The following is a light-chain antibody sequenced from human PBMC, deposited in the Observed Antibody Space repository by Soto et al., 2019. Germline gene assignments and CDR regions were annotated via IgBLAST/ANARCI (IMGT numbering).Light chain of an antibody. J-gene: IGKJ1*01. CDR1: QSVRNNY. CDR2: GAS. CDR3: QQLGT. Sequence: EIGLTQSPGTLSLSPGERATLSCRASQSVRNNYLAWYQQKPGQAPRLLIYGASSRATGIPDRFSGSWSGTDFTLTISRLEPEDFAVYYCQQLGTFGQGTKVEIK. V-gene: IGKV3-20*01.